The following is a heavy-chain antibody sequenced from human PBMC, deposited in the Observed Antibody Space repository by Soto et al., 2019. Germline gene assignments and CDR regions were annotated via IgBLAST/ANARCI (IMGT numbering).Heavy chain of an antibody. CDR2: IGPYNGKT. CDR3: ATELNRILIAVAGPFDY. Sequence: ASVKVSCKASGYSFHTYAISWVRQAPGQGLEWVGGIGPYNGKTNYAQKFQGRVTMTEDTSTDTAYMELSSLRSEDTAVYYCATELNRILIAVAGPFDYWGQGTLVTVSS. D-gene: IGHD6-19*01. V-gene: IGHV1-18*01. J-gene: IGHJ4*02. CDR1: GYSFHTYA.